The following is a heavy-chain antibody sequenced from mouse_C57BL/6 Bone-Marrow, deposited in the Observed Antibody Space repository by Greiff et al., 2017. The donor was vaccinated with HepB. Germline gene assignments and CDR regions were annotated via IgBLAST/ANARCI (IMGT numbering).Heavy chain of an antibody. Sequence: QVQLQQPGAELVKPGASVQLSCKASGYTFPSYWMQWVKQRPGQGLEWIGEIDPSDSYTNYNQTFKGKATLTVDPSSSTAYMQLSSLTSEDSAVYYCARELGAWYFDVWGTGTTVTVSS. V-gene: IGHV1-50*01. CDR2: IDPSDSYT. CDR3: ARELGAWYFDV. CDR1: GYTFPSYW. J-gene: IGHJ1*03. D-gene: IGHD4-1*01.